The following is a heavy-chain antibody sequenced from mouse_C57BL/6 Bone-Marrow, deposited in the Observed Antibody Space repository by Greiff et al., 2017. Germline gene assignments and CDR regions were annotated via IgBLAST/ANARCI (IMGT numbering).Heavy chain of an antibody. V-gene: IGHV1-66*01. J-gene: IGHJ4*01. CDR2: IYPGSGNT. D-gene: IGHD1-1*01. Sequence: QVQLQQSGPELVKPGASVKISCKASGYSFTSYYIHWVKQRPGQGLEWIGWIYPGSGNTKYNEKFKGKATLTADTSSSTAYMQLSSLTSEDSAVYYCASRTDYGSSSYAMDYWGQGTSVTVSS. CDR1: GYSFTSYY. CDR3: ASRTDYGSSSYAMDY.